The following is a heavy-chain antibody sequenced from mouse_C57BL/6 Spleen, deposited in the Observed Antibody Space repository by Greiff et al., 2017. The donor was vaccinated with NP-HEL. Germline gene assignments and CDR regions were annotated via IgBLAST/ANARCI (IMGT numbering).Heavy chain of an antibody. D-gene: IGHD2-10*01. Sequence: EVMLVESGGGLVKPGGSLKLSCAASGFTFSDYGMHWVRQAPEKGLEWVAYISSGSSTIYYADTVKGRFTISRDNAKNTLFLQMTSLRSEDTAMYYCARGAYYGNYDYAMDYWGQRTSVTVSS. V-gene: IGHV5-17*01. CDR2: ISSGSSTI. CDR3: ARGAYYGNYDYAMDY. CDR1: GFTFSDYG. J-gene: IGHJ4*01.